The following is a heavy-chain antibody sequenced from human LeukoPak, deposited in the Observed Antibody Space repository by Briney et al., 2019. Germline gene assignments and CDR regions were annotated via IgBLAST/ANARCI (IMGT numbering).Heavy chain of an antibody. V-gene: IGHV1-18*01. D-gene: IGHD6-19*01. CDR2: ISAYNGNT. CDR3: ARDWAGYSSGWYPPDY. Sequence: ASVKVSCKASGYTFTSYGISWVRQAPGQGLEWMGWISAYNGNTNYAQKLQGRVTMTTDTSTSTAYTELRSLRSDDTAVYYCARDWAGYSSGWYPPDYWGQGTLVTVSS. J-gene: IGHJ4*02. CDR1: GYTFTSYG.